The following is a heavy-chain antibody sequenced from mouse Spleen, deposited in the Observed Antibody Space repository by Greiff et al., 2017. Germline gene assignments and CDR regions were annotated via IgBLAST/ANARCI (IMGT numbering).Heavy chain of an antibody. V-gene: IGHV5-9-2*01. CDR3: AIFGNFFAY. CDR2: ISGGGSYT. CDR1: GFTFSSYG. Sequence: EVKLVESGGGLVKPGGSLKLSCAASGFTFSSYGMSWVRQTPEKRLEWVATISGGGSYTYYPDSVKGRFTISRDNAKNNLYLQMSSLRSEDTALYYCAIFGNFFAYWGQGTLVTVSA. D-gene: IGHD2-1*01. J-gene: IGHJ3*01.